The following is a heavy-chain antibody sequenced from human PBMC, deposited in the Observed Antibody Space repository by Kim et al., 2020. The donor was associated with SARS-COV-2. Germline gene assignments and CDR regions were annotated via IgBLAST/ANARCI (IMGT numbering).Heavy chain of an antibody. CDR1: GFTFSSYG. Sequence: GGSLRLSCAASGFTFSSYGMHWVRQAPGKGLEWVAVIWYDGSNKYYADSVKGRFTISRDNSKNTLYLQMNSLRAEDTAVYYCARARKQQLVQDYWGQGTLVTVSS. CDR3: ARARKQQLVQDY. V-gene: IGHV3-33*01. J-gene: IGHJ4*02. D-gene: IGHD6-13*01. CDR2: IWYDGSNK.